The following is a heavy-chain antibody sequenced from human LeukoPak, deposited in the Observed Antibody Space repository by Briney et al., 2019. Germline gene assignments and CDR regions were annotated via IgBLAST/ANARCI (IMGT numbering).Heavy chain of an antibody. CDR1: GFTFSGSA. Sequence: GGSLRLSCAASGFTFSGSAMHWLRQASGKGLEWVGRIRSKANSYATAYAASVKGRFTISRDDSKNTAYLQMNSLKTEDTAVYYCTTAEMATILWGQGTLVTVSS. J-gene: IGHJ4*02. CDR2: IRSKANSYAT. CDR3: TTAEMATIL. V-gene: IGHV3-73*01. D-gene: IGHD5-24*01.